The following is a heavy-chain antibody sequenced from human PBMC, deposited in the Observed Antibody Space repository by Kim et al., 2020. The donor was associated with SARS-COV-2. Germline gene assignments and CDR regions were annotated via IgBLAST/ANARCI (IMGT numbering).Heavy chain of an antibody. CDR1: GFTFSSYS. CDR3: ARERGLLWFGELFVGYGMDV. V-gene: IGHV3-21*01. Sequence: GGSLRLSCAASGFTFSSYSMNWVRQAPGKGLEWVSSISSSSSYIYYADSVKGRFTISRDNAKNSLYLQMNSLRAEDTAVYYWARERGLLWFGELFVGYGMDVWGQGTTVTVSS. J-gene: IGHJ6*02. CDR2: ISSSSSYI. D-gene: IGHD3-10*01.